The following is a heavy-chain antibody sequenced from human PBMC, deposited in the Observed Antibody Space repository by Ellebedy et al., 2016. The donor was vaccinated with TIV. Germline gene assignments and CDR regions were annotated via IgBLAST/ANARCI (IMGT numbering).Heavy chain of an antibody. CDR3: AKVWTGYSYYYYGMDV. Sequence: GESLKISCAASGFTFSSYAMSWVRQAPGKGLEWVSAISGSGGSTYYADSVKGRFTISRDNSKNTLYLQMNSLRAEDTAVYYCAKVWTGYSYYYYGMDVWGQGTTVTVSS. D-gene: IGHD3/OR15-3a*01. CDR1: GFTFSSYA. J-gene: IGHJ6*02. CDR2: ISGSGGST. V-gene: IGHV3-23*01.